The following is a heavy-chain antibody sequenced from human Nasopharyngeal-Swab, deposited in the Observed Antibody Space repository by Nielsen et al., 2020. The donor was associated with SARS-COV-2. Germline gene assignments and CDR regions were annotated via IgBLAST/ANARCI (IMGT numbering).Heavy chain of an antibody. Sequence: GESLKISCAASGFTFSSYSMNWVRQAPGKGLEWVASISSSSSYIYYAESVKGRFTISRDNAKNSLYLQMNSLRAEDTAVYYCARKGIAVAGTWFDPWGQGTLVTVSS. CDR1: GFTFSSYS. CDR3: ARKGIAVAGTWFDP. D-gene: IGHD6-19*01. CDR2: ISSSSSYI. J-gene: IGHJ5*02. V-gene: IGHV3-21*01.